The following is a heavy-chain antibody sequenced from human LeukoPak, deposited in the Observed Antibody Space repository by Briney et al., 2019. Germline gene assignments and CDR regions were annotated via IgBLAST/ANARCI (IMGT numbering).Heavy chain of an antibody. CDR3: AKDLAVAGTWLGVDY. J-gene: IGHJ4*02. CDR1: GFTFSSYA. V-gene: IGHV3-23*01. Sequence: GGSLRLSCAASGFTFSSYAMSWVRQAPGKGLEWVSPIGGSGGSTYYADSVKGRFTISRDNPKKTLYLQMDSLRAEDTAVYYCAKDLAVAGTWLGVDYWGQGTLVTVSS. CDR2: IGGSGGST. D-gene: IGHD6-19*01.